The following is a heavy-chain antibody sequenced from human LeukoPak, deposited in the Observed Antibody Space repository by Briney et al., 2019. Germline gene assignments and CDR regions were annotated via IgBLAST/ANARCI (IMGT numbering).Heavy chain of an antibody. CDR1: GFTVGSNY. CDR3: ASRDRGYYYGMDV. CDR2: IHSGGRT. D-gene: IGHD3-10*01. Sequence: PGGSLRLSCAASGFTVGSNYMSWVRQAPGKGLEWVSVIHSGGRTYYADSVKGRFTISRDNSKNTLYLQMNSLGAEDTAVYYCASRDRGYYYGMDVWGQGTTVTVSS. J-gene: IGHJ6*02. V-gene: IGHV3-66*01.